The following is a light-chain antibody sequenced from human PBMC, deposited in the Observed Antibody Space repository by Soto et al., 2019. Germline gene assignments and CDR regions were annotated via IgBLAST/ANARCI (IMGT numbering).Light chain of an antibody. Sequence: DIQLTQSPSSLSASVGDTVTITCRAGQTVNNYLNWYQHKPGEVPKLLIYASSSLQNGVPSRFSATASGTDVSITSINLPPEDFGPYDCQQSYTSLQTFGQGTKLEIK. CDR2: ASS. CDR3: QQSYTSLQT. V-gene: IGKV1-39*01. J-gene: IGKJ2*01. CDR1: QTVNNY.